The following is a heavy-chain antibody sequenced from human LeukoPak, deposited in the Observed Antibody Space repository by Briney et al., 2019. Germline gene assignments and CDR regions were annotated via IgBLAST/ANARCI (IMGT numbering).Heavy chain of an antibody. Sequence: QTGGSLRLSCAASGFTFSSYWMHWVRQAPGKGLEWVSAISASGGSTFYADSVKGRFTISRDNSKNTLYLQMNSLSAEDTAVYYCAKDGALEMATINYFDYWGQGTLVTVSS. CDR2: ISASGGST. J-gene: IGHJ4*02. CDR3: AKDGALEMATINYFDY. V-gene: IGHV3-23*01. D-gene: IGHD5-24*01. CDR1: GFTFSSYW.